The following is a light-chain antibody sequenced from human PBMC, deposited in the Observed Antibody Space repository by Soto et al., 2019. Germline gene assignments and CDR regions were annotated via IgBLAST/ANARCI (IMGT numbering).Light chain of an antibody. Sequence: DIQMTQSPSSLSASVGDRVTIACRASQGIRSFLAWYQQKPGKVPKVLIYGASSLQSGVPSRFSGSGSGTDFSLTISSLQPEDVATYYCQKYDTDPWTFGQGTKVDIK. CDR2: GAS. CDR3: QKYDTDPWT. J-gene: IGKJ1*01. V-gene: IGKV1-27*01. CDR1: QGIRSF.